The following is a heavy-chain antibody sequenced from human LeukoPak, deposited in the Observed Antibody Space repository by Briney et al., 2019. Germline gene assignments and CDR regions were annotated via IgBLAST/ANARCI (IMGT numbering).Heavy chain of an antibody. CDR1: GYTLTELS. J-gene: IGHJ4*02. V-gene: IGHV1-24*01. D-gene: IGHD2-2*01. Sequence: ASVKVSCKVSGYTLTELSMHWVRQAPGKGLEWMGGFDPEDGETIYAQKFQGRVTMTEDTSTDTAYMELSSLRSEDTAVYYCATSLALGIVVVPAAPGAFDYWGQGTLVTVSS. CDR3: ATSLALGIVVVPAAPGAFDY. CDR2: FDPEDGET.